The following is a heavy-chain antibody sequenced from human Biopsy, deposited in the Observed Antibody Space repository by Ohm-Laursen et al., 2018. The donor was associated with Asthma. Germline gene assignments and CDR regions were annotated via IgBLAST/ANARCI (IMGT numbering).Heavy chain of an antibody. CDR2: IYSGGTS. J-gene: IGHJ4*02. CDR3: ARGDSSNWSHYYFDY. Sequence: GSLRLSCTAPGFAVSRDHMFWVRQAPGKGLGWVSVIYSGGTSHTADSVRGRFTISRDYSKNTSYLQMHSLRAEDTAVYYCARGDSSNWSHYYFDYWGQGTLVTVSS. D-gene: IGHD3-22*01. CDR1: GFAVSRDH. V-gene: IGHV3-53*01.